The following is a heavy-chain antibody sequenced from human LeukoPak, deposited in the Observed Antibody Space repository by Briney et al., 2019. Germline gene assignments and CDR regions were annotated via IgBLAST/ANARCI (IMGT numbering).Heavy chain of an antibody. Sequence: ASVKVSCKASGGTFSSCAISWVRLAPGQGREWMGGIIPIFGTANYAQKFQGRVTITADKSTSTAYMELSSLRSEDTAVYYCARSPVLGGYSYYFDYWGQGTLVTVSS. V-gene: IGHV1-69*06. CDR2: IIPIFGTA. D-gene: IGHD3-22*01. J-gene: IGHJ4*02. CDR1: GGTFSSCA. CDR3: ARSPVLGGYSYYFDY.